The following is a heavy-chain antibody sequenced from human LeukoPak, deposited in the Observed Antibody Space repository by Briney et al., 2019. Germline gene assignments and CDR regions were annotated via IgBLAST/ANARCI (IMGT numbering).Heavy chain of an antibody. D-gene: IGHD1-26*01. J-gene: IGHJ6*03. CDR1: GFSFSDYS. CDR2: ITSTGTYI. V-gene: IGHV3-21*01. Sequence: PGGSLRLSCAASGFSFSDYSMNWVRQAPGKALEWVSSITSTGTYIFYGDSVKGRFTISRDNAKNSLYLQMNGLRAEDTAVYYCARDPYSGNYGAYYYNYMDVWGKGTTVTISS. CDR3: ARDPYSGNYGAYYYNYMDV.